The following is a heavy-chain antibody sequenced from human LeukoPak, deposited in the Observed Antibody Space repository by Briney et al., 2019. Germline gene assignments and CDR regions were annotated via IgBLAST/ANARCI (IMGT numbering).Heavy chain of an antibody. D-gene: IGHD2-2*01. CDR1: GFTFSSYS. Sequence: PGGSLRLSCAASGFTFSSYSMNWVRQAPGKGLEWVSSISSSSSYIYYADSVKGRFTISRDNAKNSLYLQMNGLRAEDTAVYYCAREAPMIADAFDIWGQGTMVTVSS. J-gene: IGHJ3*02. CDR2: ISSSSSYI. V-gene: IGHV3-21*01. CDR3: AREAPMIADAFDI.